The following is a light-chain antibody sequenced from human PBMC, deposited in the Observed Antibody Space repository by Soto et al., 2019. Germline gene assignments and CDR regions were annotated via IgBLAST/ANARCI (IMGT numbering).Light chain of an antibody. CDR3: SSYSSSSTVL. Sequence: QSALTQPASVSGSPGQSITISCTGTSSDIGVYNYVSWYQQHPGKAPKLMIYDVTNRPSGVSNRFSASKSGNTASLTISGLQAEDEGDYYCSSYSSSSTVLFGGGTKLTVL. CDR2: DVT. V-gene: IGLV2-14*03. CDR1: SSDIGVYNY. J-gene: IGLJ2*01.